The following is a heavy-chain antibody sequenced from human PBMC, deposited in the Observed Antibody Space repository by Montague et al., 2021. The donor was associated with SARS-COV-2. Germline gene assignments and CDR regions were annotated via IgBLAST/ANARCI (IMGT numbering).Heavy chain of an antibody. Sequence: SETLSLTCSVSGYSISSDYYWGWIRQPPGKGLEWVGCISYIGKTYYSPSLKSRLTISLDSSKNQFSLQARSVTAADTAVYYCVRVWDNRVRAYWGQGTLVTVSS. CDR1: GYSISSDYY. CDR3: VRVWDNRVRAY. V-gene: IGHV4-38-2*02. J-gene: IGHJ4*02. CDR2: ISYIGKT. D-gene: IGHD1/OR15-1a*01.